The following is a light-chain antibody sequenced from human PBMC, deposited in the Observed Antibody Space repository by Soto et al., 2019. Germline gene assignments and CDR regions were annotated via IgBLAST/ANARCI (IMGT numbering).Light chain of an antibody. CDR2: GNS. CDR1: SSNIGAGYD. Sequence: QSVPTQPPSVSGAPGHRVTVSCTGSSSNIGAGYDVHWYQQLPGTAPKLLIYGNSNRPSGVPDRFSGSKSGTSASLAITGLQAEDEADYYCQSYDSSLSGWVFGGATKVTVL. V-gene: IGLV1-40*01. CDR3: QSYDSSLSGWV. J-gene: IGLJ3*02.